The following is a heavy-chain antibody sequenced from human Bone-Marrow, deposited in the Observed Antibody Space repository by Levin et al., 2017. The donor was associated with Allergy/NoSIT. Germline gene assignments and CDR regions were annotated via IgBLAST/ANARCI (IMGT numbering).Heavy chain of an antibody. CDR1: GGSFSGYY. D-gene: IGHD3-10*01. V-gene: IGHV4-34*01. J-gene: IGHJ5*02. CDR3: ARGLVLLWFGEPPLSGYTYNWFDP. Sequence: ETLSLTCAVYGGSFSGYYWSWIRQPPGKGLEWIGEINHSGSTNYNPSLKSRVTISVDTSKNQFSLKLSSVTAADTAVYYCARGLVLLWFGEPPLSGYTYNWFDPWGQGTLVTVSS. CDR2: INHSGST.